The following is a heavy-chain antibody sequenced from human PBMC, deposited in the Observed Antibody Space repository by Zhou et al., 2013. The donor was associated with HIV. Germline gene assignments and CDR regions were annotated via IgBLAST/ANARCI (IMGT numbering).Heavy chain of an antibody. J-gene: IGHJ6*02. D-gene: IGHD3-9*01. Sequence: EVQLVESGGGLVKPGGSLRLSCAASGFAFNSHSLNWVRQAPGKGLEWVSSISGSSSYIFYADSVKGRFTISRDNTKDSLYLQMNSLRAEDTAVYYCAKLDWLLSSDNYYNTMDVWGRGDHGHCLL. V-gene: IGHV3-21*03. CDR2: ISGSSSYI. CDR3: AKLDWLLSSDNYYNTMDV. CDR1: GFAFNSHS.